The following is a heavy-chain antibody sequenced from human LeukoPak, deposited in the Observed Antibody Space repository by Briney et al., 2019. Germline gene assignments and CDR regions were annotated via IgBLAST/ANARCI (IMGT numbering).Heavy chain of an antibody. CDR3: ARGLEQNPLDY. CDR2: IIPVSDTV. V-gene: IGHV1-69*08. D-gene: IGHD3-3*01. CDR1: GGTFSSYS. Sequence: GSSVKVSCKASGGTFSSYSFDWVRQAPGQGLEWLGKIIPVSDTVSYAQKFQGRVTITTDTSTGTAYMELSSLRSEDTAVYYCARGLEQNPLDYWGQGTLVTVSS. J-gene: IGHJ4*02.